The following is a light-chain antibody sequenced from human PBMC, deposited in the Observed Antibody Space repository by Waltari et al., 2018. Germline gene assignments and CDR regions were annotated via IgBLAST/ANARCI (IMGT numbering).Light chain of an antibody. CDR2: DTS. CDR3: QQVSTTPFYT. J-gene: IGKJ2*01. CDR1: QGISSG. V-gene: IGKV1-13*02. Sequence: AIQLTQSPSFLSASVGDTVTINCRASQGISSGLAWYQQKPGKPPQLLIYDTSSLISGVPSRFSGSGSGTDFTLTISSLQPEDFATYYCQQVSTTPFYTFGQGTKL.